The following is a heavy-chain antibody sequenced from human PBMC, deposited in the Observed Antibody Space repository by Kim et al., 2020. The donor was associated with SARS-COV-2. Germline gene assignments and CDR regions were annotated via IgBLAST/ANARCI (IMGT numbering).Heavy chain of an antibody. Sequence: GSLRLSCAASGFNVSSNFMSWVRQAPGKGLEWVSIIYNDGSTYYADSVKGRFTLSRDNSKNTLYLQMNSLRAEDTAVYYCASQTYYYDSSGYYPGNFQHWGQGTLVTVSS. CDR1: GFNVSSNF. J-gene: IGHJ1*01. V-gene: IGHV3-53*01. CDR2: IYNDGST. CDR3: ASQTYYYDSSGYYPGNFQH. D-gene: IGHD3-22*01.